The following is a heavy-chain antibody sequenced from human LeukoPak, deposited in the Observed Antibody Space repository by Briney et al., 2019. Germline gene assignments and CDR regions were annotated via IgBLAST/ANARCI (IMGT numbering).Heavy chain of an antibody. CDR3: ARAWLTGGSYYAMDV. Sequence: PGRSLRLSCAASGFTFSSYGMHWVRQAPGKGLEWVAVISYDGSNKYYADSVKGRFTISRDNSKNTLYLQMNSLRAEDTAVYYCARAWLTGGSYYAMDVWGQGTTVTVSS. CDR1: GFTFSSYG. J-gene: IGHJ6*02. V-gene: IGHV3-30*03. D-gene: IGHD3-10*01. CDR2: ISYDGSNK.